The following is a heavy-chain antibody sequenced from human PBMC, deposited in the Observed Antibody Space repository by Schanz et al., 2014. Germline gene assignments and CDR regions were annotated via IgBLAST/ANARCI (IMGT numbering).Heavy chain of an antibody. CDR2: ISSSSSTI. CDR1: GFTFRTYL. D-gene: IGHD3-10*01. CDR3: AREGERKGMLPYYFDY. J-gene: IGHJ4*02. Sequence: EVQLVESGGGLVQPGGSLRLFCAASGFTFRTYLMNWVRQAPGKGLEWVSFISSSSSTIYYADSVKGRFTISRDNAKNSLYLQMNSLRDEDTAVYYCAREGERKGMLPYYFDYWGQGALVTVSS. V-gene: IGHV3-48*02.